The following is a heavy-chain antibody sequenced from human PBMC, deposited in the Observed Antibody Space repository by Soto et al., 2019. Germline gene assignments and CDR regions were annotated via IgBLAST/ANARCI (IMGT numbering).Heavy chain of an antibody. Sequence: QVQLVQSGAEVKKPGSSVKVSCTASGDIFSGYSISWVRQAPGQGLEWMGGIIPLFGSTNYAPKFQGRVTITADQSTNTGYMELSSLKSEDTAGYSCARDLGTGYYSGDYWGQGTLVTVSS. D-gene: IGHD5-12*01. V-gene: IGHV1-69*12. J-gene: IGHJ4*02. CDR2: IIPLFGST. CDR3: ARDLGTGYYSGDY. CDR1: GDIFSGYS.